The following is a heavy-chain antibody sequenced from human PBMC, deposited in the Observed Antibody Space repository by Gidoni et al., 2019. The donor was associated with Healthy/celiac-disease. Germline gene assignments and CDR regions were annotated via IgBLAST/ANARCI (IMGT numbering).Heavy chain of an antibody. V-gene: IGHV3-23*01. D-gene: IGHD2-2*01. J-gene: IGHJ4*02. CDR2: ISGSGCST. CDR3: ANRHPLLSPRYFDY. CDR1: GFPFRRYA. Sequence: EVPLLESGGGWVQPGGSLSLSCATSGFPFRRYAMSWVRQAPGKGLEWVSAISGSGCSTDYADSVKGRFTISRDNSKNTLYLQMNSLRAEDTAVYYCANRHPLLSPRYFDYWGQGTLVTVSS.